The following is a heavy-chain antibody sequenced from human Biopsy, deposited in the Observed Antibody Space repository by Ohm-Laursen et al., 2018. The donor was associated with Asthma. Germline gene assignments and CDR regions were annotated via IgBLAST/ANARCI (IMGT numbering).Heavy chain of an antibody. J-gene: IGHJ4*02. Sequence: GSLRLSCTASGFAVSRDYMFWVRQAPGKGLEWVSVIYSGGTSHTADSVRGRFTISRDCSKNTLYLQMHSLRAEDTAVYYCARGDSSNWSHYYFDYWGQGTLVTVSS. CDR3: ARGDSSNWSHYYFDY. CDR2: IYSGGTS. V-gene: IGHV3-53*01. CDR1: GFAVSRDY. D-gene: IGHD3-22*01.